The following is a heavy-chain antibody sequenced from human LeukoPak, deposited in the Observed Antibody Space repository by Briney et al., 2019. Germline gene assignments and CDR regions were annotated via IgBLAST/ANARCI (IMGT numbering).Heavy chain of an antibody. D-gene: IGHD4-17*01. J-gene: IGHJ4*02. CDR3: ARGLYGDHVVVRFDY. CDR2: IYTSGST. V-gene: IGHV4-4*07. CDR1: GGSISSYY. Sequence: SETLSLTCTVSGGSISSYYWSWIRQPAGKGLEWIGRIYTSGSTNYNPPLKSRVTMSVDTSKNQFSLKLSSMTAADTAVYYCARGLYGDHVVVRFDYWGRGTLVTVSS.